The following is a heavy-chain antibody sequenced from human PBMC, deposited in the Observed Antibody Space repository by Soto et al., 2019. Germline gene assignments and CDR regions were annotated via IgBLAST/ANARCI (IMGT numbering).Heavy chain of an antibody. CDR2: IYYSGST. CDR3: ARAQGSGFLVS. J-gene: IGHJ4*02. Sequence: LSLTCTVSGGSISSGDSYWSWIRQPPGKGLEWIGYIYYSGSTYYNPSLKSRVTISVDTSKNQFSLKLSSVTAADTAVYYCARAQGSGFLVSWGQGTLVTVSS. CDR1: GGSISSGDSY. D-gene: IGHD3-10*01. V-gene: IGHV4-30-4*01.